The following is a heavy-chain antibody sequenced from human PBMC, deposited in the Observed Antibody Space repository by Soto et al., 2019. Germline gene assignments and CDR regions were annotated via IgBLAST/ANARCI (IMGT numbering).Heavy chain of an antibody. J-gene: IGHJ4*02. D-gene: IGHD1-1*01. CDR2: ISGSSCSK. V-gene: IGHV3-23*01. Sequence: GGSLSLSCAASGFTFSSDAMRWFRQAPVKVLEWGSAISGSSCSKYYADSVKGRFTISRDNSKKTLYLQMSRLRAEDSAVYYWAKCDWNDYYFDYWGQGTLVTVSS. CDR3: AKCDWNDYYFDY. CDR1: GFTFSSDA.